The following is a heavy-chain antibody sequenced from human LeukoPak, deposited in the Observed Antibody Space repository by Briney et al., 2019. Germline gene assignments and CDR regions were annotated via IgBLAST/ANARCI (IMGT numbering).Heavy chain of an antibody. D-gene: IGHD6-19*01. CDR1: GFTFSSYA. V-gene: IGHV3-23*01. CDR2: IGGSGGST. Sequence: GGSLRLSCAASGFTFSSYAMSWVRQAPGKGLEWVSAIGGSGGSTYCADSVKGRFTISRDNSKNTLYLQMNSLRAEDTAVYYCAKEGGYSSGWGDLYFDYWGQGTLVTVSS. CDR3: AKEGGYSSGWGDLYFDY. J-gene: IGHJ4*02.